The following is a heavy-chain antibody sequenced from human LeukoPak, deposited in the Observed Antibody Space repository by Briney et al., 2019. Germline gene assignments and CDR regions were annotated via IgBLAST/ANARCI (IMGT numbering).Heavy chain of an antibody. CDR3: ARSRAGGSSPFDY. V-gene: IGHV3-21*01. Sequence: GGSLRLSCAASGFTFSNYGMYWVRQAPGKGLEWVSSISSSSSYIYYADSVKGRFTISRDNAKNSLYLQMNSLRAEDTAVYYCARSRAGGSSPFDYWGQGTLVTVSS. CDR2: ISSSSSYI. D-gene: IGHD6-13*01. J-gene: IGHJ4*02. CDR1: GFTFSNYG.